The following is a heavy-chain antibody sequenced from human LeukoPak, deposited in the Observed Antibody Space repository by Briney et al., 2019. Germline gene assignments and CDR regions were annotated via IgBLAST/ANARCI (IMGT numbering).Heavy chain of an antibody. D-gene: IGHD6-13*01. Sequence: PSETLSLTCTVSGGSISSYYWSWIRQPPGKGLEWIGYIYYSGSTNYNPSLKSRVTISVDTSKNQFSPKLSSVTAADTAVYYCARDLGSSFDCWGQGTLVTVSS. CDR1: GGSISSYY. CDR2: IYYSGST. V-gene: IGHV4-59*01. J-gene: IGHJ4*02. CDR3: ARDLGSSFDC.